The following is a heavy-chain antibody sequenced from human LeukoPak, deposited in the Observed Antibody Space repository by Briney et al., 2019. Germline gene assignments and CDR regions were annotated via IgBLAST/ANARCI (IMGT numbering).Heavy chain of an antibody. Sequence: PGGSLRLSCAASGFTFSSYGMHWVRQAPGKGLEWVAFIRYDGSNKYYADSVKGRFTISRDNAKNSLYLQMNSLRAEDTAVYYCARETDYYDSSGYSDSGGAFDIWGQGTMVTVSS. J-gene: IGHJ3*02. V-gene: IGHV3-30*02. CDR1: GFTFSSYG. CDR2: IRYDGSNK. D-gene: IGHD3-22*01. CDR3: ARETDYYDSSGYSDSGGAFDI.